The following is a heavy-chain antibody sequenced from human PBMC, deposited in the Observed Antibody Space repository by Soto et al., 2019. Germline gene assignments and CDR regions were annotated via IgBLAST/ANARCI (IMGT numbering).Heavy chain of an antibody. J-gene: IGHJ3*02. V-gene: IGHV4-4*07. Sequence: QVQLQESGPGLVKPSETLSLTCTVSGGSISTHYWSWIRQPAGKGLEWIGRIYISGSTNYNPSLKSRVTMSVDTSKNQFSLKLSSVTAADTAVYYCARVSNYYDSSGYSEGAFDIWGQGTMVAVSS. D-gene: IGHD3-22*01. CDR2: IYISGST. CDR3: ARVSNYYDSSGYSEGAFDI. CDR1: GGSISTHY.